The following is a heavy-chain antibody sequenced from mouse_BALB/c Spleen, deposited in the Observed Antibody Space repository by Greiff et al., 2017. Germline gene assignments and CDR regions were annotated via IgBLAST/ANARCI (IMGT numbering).Heavy chain of an antibody. J-gene: IGHJ3*01. D-gene: IGHD2-14*01. CDR2: IWSGGST. CDR3: ARGNYYRYDGFAY. V-gene: IGHV2-2*02. CDR1: GFSLTSYG. Sequence: QVQLKESGPGLVQPSQSLSITCTVSGFSLTSYGVHWVRQSPGKGLEWLGVIWSGGSTDYNAAFISRLSISKDNSKSQVFFKMNSLQANDTAIYYCARGNYYRYDGFAYWGQGTLVTVSA.